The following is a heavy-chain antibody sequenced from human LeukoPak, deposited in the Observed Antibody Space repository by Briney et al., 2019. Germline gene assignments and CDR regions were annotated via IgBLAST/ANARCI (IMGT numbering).Heavy chain of an antibody. Sequence: ASAKVSCKASGYTFTSSYMHWVRQAPGQGLEWMGIINPSGGSTSYAQKFQGRVTMTRDTSTSTVYMELSSLGSEDTAVYYCASGAWGYDFWSGPFDYWGQGTLVTVSS. CDR3: ASGAWGYDFWSGPFDY. CDR1: GYTFTSSY. V-gene: IGHV1-46*01. D-gene: IGHD3-3*01. CDR2: INPSGGST. J-gene: IGHJ4*02.